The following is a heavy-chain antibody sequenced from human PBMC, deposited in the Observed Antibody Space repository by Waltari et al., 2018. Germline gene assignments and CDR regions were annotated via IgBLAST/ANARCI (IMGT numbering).Heavy chain of an antibody. V-gene: IGHV4-4*07. CDR2: RYSSGST. CDR3: ATGSGDFDH. CDR1: GGPISRWY. Sequence: QVQLQESGPGLVKPSETLSLTCSVSGGPISRWYWSWIRQTAGKGLEGLEWIGRRYSSGSTNYNPSLKSRVTMSRDTSKNQISLKMSSVTAADTAVYYCATGSGDFDHWGQGILVIVST. D-gene: IGHD2-15*01. J-gene: IGHJ4*02.